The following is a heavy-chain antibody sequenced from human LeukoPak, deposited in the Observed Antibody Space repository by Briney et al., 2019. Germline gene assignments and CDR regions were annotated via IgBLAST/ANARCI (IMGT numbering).Heavy chain of an antibody. J-gene: IGHJ6*03. CDR3: ARGLGGYSNYYYYMGV. Sequence: SVKVSCKASGGTFSSYAISWVRQAPGQGLEWMGRIIPIFGTANYAQKFQGRVTITTDESTSTAYMELSSLRSEDTAVYYCARGLGGYSNYYYYMGVWGKGTTVTVSS. CDR1: GGTFSSYA. V-gene: IGHV1-69*05. D-gene: IGHD4-11*01. CDR2: IIPIFGTA.